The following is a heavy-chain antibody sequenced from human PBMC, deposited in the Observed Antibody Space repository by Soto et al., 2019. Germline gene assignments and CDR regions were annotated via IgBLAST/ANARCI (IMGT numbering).Heavy chain of an antibody. CDR3: ARSRGSGGVEYNMDV. D-gene: IGHD3-16*01. V-gene: IGHV3-74*01. J-gene: IGHJ6*02. CDR1: GFTFSSYW. CDR2: IMSDGSGT. Sequence: EVQLVESGGGLVQPGGSLRLSCAASGFTFSSYWMHWVRQGPGEGLVWVSRIMSDGSGTTYADSVKGRFTISRDNAKNRLYLQMNSLRAEDTAVYHCARSRGSGGVEYNMDVWGQGTTVTFSS.